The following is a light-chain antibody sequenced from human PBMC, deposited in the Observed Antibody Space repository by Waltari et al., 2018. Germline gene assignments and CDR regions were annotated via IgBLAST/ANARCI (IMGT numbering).Light chain of an antibody. CDR2: HAS. J-gene: IGKJ1*01. Sequence: EVVLTQSPGTLSLSPGERATLSCRASQSVGKYLAWYQQKPGQAPRRLIYHASTRAPGIPDRFSGSGSGTDFSLTISRLEPEDFAVYFCQKYDYLPATFGQGTKVEIK. CDR1: QSVGKY. V-gene: IGKV3-20*01. CDR3: QKYDYLPAT.